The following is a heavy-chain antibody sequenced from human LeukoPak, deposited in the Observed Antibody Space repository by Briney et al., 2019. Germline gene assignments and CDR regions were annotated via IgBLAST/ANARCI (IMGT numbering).Heavy chain of an antibody. J-gene: IGHJ4*02. CDR2: ISSSSSYI. CDR3: ARELAAAGNFDY. Sequence: GGSLRLSCAASGFTFSSYSMNWVRQAPGKGLEWVSSISSSSSYIYYADSVKGRFTISRDTAKNSLYLQMNSLRAEDTAVHYCARELAAAGNFDYWGQGTLVTVSS. V-gene: IGHV3-21*01. D-gene: IGHD6-13*01. CDR1: GFTFSSYS.